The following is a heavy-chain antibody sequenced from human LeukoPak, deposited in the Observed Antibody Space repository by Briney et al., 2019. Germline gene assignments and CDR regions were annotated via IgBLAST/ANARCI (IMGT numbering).Heavy chain of an antibody. CDR2: FYPGESTY. CDR3: ARLPPYYYAMDV. J-gene: IGHJ6*04. Sequence: GESLKISCKSAGYSFATNWIGRVRQMPGKGMERMGIFYPGESTYIYSPSFQGKVTMSDDKSINTAYLQWSSLKASDTAMYYCARLPPYYYAMDVWGKGTTVTVSS. CDR1: GYSFATNW. V-gene: IGHV5-51*01.